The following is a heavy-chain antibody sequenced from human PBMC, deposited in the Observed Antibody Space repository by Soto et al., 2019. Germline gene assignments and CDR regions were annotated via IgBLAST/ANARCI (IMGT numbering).Heavy chain of an antibody. CDR3: ARDYDSSGYYGTIFDY. CDR2: ISYDGSNK. J-gene: IGHJ4*02. D-gene: IGHD3-22*01. Sequence: SLRLSCAASGFTFSSYAMHWVRQAPGKGLEWVAVISYDGSNKYYADSVKGRFTISRDNSKNTLYLQMNSLRAEDTAVYYCARDYDSSGYYGTIFDYWGQGTLVTVSS. V-gene: IGHV3-30-3*01. CDR1: GFTFSSYA.